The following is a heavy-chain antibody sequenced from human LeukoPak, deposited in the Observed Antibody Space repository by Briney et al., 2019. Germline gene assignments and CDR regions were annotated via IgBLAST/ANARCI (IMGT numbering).Heavy chain of an antibody. Sequence: GGSLRLSCAASGFSFSIYAMSWVRQAPGKGLEWVSGISATGDATLYADSVRGRFTIARDNSKNTLYLHMDSLRADDTAVYFCVYYDSSGYYYGRLRYWGQGTPVSVSS. CDR3: VYYDSSGYYYGRLRY. D-gene: IGHD3-22*01. V-gene: IGHV3-23*01. J-gene: IGHJ4*02. CDR2: ISATGDAT. CDR1: GFSFSIYA.